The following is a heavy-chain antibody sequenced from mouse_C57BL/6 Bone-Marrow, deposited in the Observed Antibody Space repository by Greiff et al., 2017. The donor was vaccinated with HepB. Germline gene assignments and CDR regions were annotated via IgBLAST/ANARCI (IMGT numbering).Heavy chain of an antibody. V-gene: IGHV5-9*01. CDR3: ARLGNLLGEGFDD. J-gene: IGHJ2*01. D-gene: IGHD4-1*01. CDR2: ISGGGGNT. Sequence: EVNVVESGGGLVKPGGSLKLSCAASGFTFSSYTMSWVRQTPEKRLEWVATISGGGGNTYYPDSVKGRFTISRDNAKNTLYLQMSSLRSEDTALYYGARLGNLLGEGFDDRGHSTTLTVSS. CDR1: GFTFSSYT.